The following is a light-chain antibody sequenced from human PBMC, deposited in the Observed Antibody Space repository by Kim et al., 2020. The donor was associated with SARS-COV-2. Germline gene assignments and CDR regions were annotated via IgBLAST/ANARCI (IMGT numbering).Light chain of an antibody. CDR3: NSRDSSGNHHWV. CDR1: SRRSYY. Sequence: LGQTGRITCQGDSRRSYYASWYQQKPGQAPVLVIYGKNNRPSGIPDRFSGSSSGNTASLTITGAQAEDEADYYCNSRDSSGNHHWVFGGGTQLTVL. CDR2: GKN. V-gene: IGLV3-19*01. J-gene: IGLJ3*02.